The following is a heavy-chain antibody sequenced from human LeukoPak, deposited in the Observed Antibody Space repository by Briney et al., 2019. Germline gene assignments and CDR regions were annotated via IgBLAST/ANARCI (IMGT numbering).Heavy chain of an antibody. J-gene: IGHJ3*02. Sequence: GGSLRLSCVASGFTFSSNYMSWVRQAPGKGLEWVSVIYSGGSTDYADSVKGRFTISRDNSKNTLYLQMNSLRAEDTAVYYCARDPLTHDAFDIWGQGTMVTVSS. CDR3: ARDPLTHDAFDI. CDR1: GFTFSSNY. CDR2: IYSGGST. V-gene: IGHV3-66*01.